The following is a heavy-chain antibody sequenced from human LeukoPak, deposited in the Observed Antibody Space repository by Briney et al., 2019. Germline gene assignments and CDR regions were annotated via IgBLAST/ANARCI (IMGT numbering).Heavy chain of an antibody. D-gene: IGHD3-3*01. CDR3: ARDVSGSWSTDY. J-gene: IGHJ4*02. CDR1: GFTFSRHY. Sequence: GGSLRLSCAASGFTFSRHYIHWVRQAPGKGLEWVAVISEDGSNMYYAGSVKGRFTISRDNSKNTLDLQMDALRAEDTAVYYCARDVSGSWSTDYWGQGTLVTVSS. CDR2: ISEDGSNM. V-gene: IGHV3-30*03.